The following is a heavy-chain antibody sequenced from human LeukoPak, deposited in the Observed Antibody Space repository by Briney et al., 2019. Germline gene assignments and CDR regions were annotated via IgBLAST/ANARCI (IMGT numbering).Heavy chain of an antibody. J-gene: IGHJ4*02. D-gene: IGHD2-2*01. CDR3: AKVPSQRYCSSTSCYGDY. CDR1: GFTFSSYS. V-gene: IGHV3-30*02. Sequence: PGGSLRLSCAASGFTFSSYSMSWVRQAPGKGLEWVAFIRYDGSNKYYADSVKGRFTISRDNSKNTLYLQMNSLRAEDTAVYYCAKVPSQRYCSSTSCYGDYWGQGTLVTVSS. CDR2: IRYDGSNK.